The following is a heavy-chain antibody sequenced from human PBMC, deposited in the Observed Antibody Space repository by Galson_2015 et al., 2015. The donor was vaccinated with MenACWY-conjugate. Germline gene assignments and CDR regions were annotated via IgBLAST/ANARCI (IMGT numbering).Heavy chain of an antibody. CDR2: IDPSDSYT. CDR1: GYSFTSYW. Sequence: QSGAEVKKPGESLRISCKGSGYSFTSYWISWVRQMPGKGLEWMGRIDPSDSYTNYSPSFQGHVTISADKSISTAYLQWSSLRASDTAMYYCARWPGYCSTTSCYNSRFDYWGQGTLVTVSS. V-gene: IGHV5-10-1*01. J-gene: IGHJ4*02. CDR3: ARWPGYCSTTSCYNSRFDY. D-gene: IGHD2-2*02.